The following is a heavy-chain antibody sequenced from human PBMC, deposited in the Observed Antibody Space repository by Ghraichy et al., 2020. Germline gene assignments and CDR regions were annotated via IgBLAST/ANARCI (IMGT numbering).Heavy chain of an antibody. CDR1: GFTFSSYS. D-gene: IGHD4-17*01. V-gene: IGHV3-21*01. CDR3: ARGTGGSVVTTSFDY. CDR2: ISISSSYI. J-gene: IGHJ4*02. Sequence: GGSLRLSCAASGFTFSSYSMNWVRQAPGKGLEWVTTISISSSYIYYADSVKGRFTISRDNAKNSLYLQMNSLRAEDTAVYYCARGTGGSVVTTSFDYWGQGTLVTVSS.